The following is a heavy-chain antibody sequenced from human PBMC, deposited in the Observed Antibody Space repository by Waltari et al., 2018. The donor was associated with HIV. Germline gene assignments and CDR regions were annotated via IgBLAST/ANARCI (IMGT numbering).Heavy chain of an antibody. J-gene: IGHJ4*02. CDR2: IKSKGGGGTT. Sequence: EVQLVESGGGLVKPGGSLRLSCAVSGFTFSNAWMTWVRQAPGMGLEWVGRIKSKGGGGTTDYAAPVKDRFTISRDDSRNTLYLQMNSLKTEDTAVYFCSIVKSVADNVLDHWGQGTLVTVSS. D-gene: IGHD1-1*01. CDR3: SIVKSVADNVLDH. V-gene: IGHV3-15*05. CDR1: GFTFSNAW.